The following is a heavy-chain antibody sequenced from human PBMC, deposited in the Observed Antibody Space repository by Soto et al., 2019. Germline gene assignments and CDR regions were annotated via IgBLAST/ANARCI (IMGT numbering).Heavy chain of an antibody. V-gene: IGHV4-31*03. J-gene: IGHJ6*02. Sequence: TLSLTCTVSGGSISSGGYYWSWIRQHPGKGLEWIGYIYYSGSTYYNPSLKSRVTISVDTSKNQFSLKLSSVTAADTAVYYCARDLGDYGSGSYYSGSDYYYGKDVWGQGTTVTIS. CDR2: IYYSGST. CDR1: GGSISSGGYY. CDR3: ARDLGDYGSGSYYSGSDYYYGKDV. D-gene: IGHD3-10*01.